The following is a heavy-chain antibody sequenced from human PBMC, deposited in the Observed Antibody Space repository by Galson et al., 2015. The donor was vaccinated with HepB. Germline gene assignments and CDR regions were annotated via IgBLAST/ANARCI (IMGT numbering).Heavy chain of an antibody. V-gene: IGHV1-8*01. J-gene: IGHJ3*02. D-gene: IGHD7-27*01. CDR1: GYTFTSYD. CDR3: ARVPISNWGDGFDI. CDR2: VNPNSADT. Sequence: SVKVSCKASGYTFTSYDIEWVRQASGHGLEWMGWVNPNSADTVYAQKFQGRVTVTRNTSINTAYMELSSLRSEDTAVYYCARVPISNWGDGFDIWGQGTMVTVSA.